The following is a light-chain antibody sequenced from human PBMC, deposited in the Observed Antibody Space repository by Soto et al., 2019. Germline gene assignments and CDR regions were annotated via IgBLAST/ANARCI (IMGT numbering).Light chain of an antibody. Sequence: EILMTQYPGTLALSPGDVATGGRRAIQSLGSDLAWYQQKPGQAPRLLIFGASARPTGIPARFSGSGSGTEFTLTLRSLQSDDSAVHYCQVRPTWSIAFGRGTRLEI. CDR2: GAS. CDR3: QVRPTWSIA. CDR1: QSLGSD. V-gene: IGKV3-15*01. J-gene: IGKJ5*01.